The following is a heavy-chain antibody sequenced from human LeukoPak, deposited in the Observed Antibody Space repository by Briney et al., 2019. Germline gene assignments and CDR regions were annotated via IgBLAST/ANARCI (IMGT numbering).Heavy chain of an antibody. D-gene: IGHD3-9*01. J-gene: IGHJ6*02. Sequence: GGSLRLSCATSGFPFSYYGMHWVRQAPGKGPEWVAVIWYDGSKKYYADSVKGRFTISRDNSKNTLYLQMNSLRAEDTAVYYCARVANITTFGMDVWGQGTTATVSS. CDR2: IWYDGSKK. V-gene: IGHV3-33*01. CDR1: GFPFSYYG. CDR3: ARVANITTFGMDV.